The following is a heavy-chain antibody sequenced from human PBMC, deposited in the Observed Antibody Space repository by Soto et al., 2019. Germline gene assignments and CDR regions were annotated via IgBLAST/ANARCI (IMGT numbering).Heavy chain of an antibody. Sequence: GESLKISCKGSGYSFASYWIGWVRQMPGEGLEWMGIIYPGDSDTRYSPSFQGQVTISADKSISTAYVQWSSLKASDTAMYYCARHRRTGNHYYDHYGLDVWGQGTTVPVSS. CDR1: GYSFASYW. CDR3: ARHRRTGNHYYDHYGLDV. CDR2: IYPGDSDT. J-gene: IGHJ6*02. D-gene: IGHD7-27*01. V-gene: IGHV5-51*01.